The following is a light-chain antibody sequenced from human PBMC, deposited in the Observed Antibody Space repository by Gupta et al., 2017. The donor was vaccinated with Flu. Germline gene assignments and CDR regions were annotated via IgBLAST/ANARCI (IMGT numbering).Light chain of an antibody. Sequence: CHGDSLRNYYAIWYQQKPGQAPRLVVYGKNHRPSGIPDRFSGSTSGNTGSVTITGAQAEDEADYYCNSRDMTGDKRWFFGGGTKLTVL. CDR1: SLRNYY. CDR2: GKN. CDR3: NSRDMTGDKRWF. V-gene: IGLV3-19*01. J-gene: IGLJ3*02.